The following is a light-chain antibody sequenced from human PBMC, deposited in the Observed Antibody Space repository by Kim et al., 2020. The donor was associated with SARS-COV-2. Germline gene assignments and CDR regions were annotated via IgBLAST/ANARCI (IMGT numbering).Light chain of an antibody. J-gene: IGKJ4*01. CDR1: QDISSS. CDR2: DAF. V-gene: IGKV1-8*01. Sequence: ASTGDRVTITFRASQDISSSLAWYQQKPGKAPELLIYDAFTLQSGVPPRFSGSGSGTDFTLTISYLQSEDFATYYCQQHYIYPLTFGGGTKVDIK. CDR3: QQHYIYPLT.